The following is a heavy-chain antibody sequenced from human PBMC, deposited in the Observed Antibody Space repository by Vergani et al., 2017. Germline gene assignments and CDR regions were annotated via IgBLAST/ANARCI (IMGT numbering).Heavy chain of an antibody. CDR1: GDSVSNNKTT. J-gene: IGHJ5*02. D-gene: IGHD6-19*01. Sequence: QVQLQQSGPGLVRPSQTLSLPCVISGDSVSNNKTTWNWIRQSPSRGLEWLGRTYYRSKWSNDYAESVKSRLTIDPDTSKNLFSLHLNSVTPEDTAVYYCARVTAVSGSIWFDPWGKGTLVTVSS. CDR3: ARVTAVSGSIWFDP. CDR2: TYYRSKWSN. V-gene: IGHV6-1*01.